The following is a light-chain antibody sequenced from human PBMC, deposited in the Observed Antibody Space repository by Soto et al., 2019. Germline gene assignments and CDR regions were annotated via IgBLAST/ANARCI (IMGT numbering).Light chain of an antibody. V-gene: IGLV4-69*01. J-gene: IGLJ2*01. CDR1: SGHSSYA. Sequence: QPVLTQSPSASASLGASVKLTCTLSSGHSSYAIAWHQQQPEKGPRYLMKLNSDGSHSKGDGIPDRFSGSSSGAERYLTISRLQSEDEAYYYCQTGGTGILFGGGTKLTVL. CDR3: QTGGTGIL. CDR2: LNSDGSH.